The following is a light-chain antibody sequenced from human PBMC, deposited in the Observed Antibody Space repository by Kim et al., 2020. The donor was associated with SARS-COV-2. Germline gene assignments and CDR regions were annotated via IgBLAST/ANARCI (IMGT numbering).Light chain of an antibody. CDR2: QAS. CDR3: QHYISFTYT. Sequence: DIQMTQSPSTLSASVGDRVSITCRASQIIETYLAWYQQKPGKAPALLIYQASSLHIGVPSRFSGSGSGTEFTLTINSLQPDDFATYYCQHYISFTYTFGQGTKVDIK. J-gene: IGKJ2*01. CDR1: QIIETY. V-gene: IGKV1-5*01.